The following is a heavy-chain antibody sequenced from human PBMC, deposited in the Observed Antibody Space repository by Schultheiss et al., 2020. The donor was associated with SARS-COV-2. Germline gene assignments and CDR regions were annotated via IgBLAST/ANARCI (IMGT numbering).Heavy chain of an antibody. CDR3: AKDRGWNDVEQAFDI. D-gene: IGHD1-1*01. CDR2: ISYDGSNK. J-gene: IGHJ3*02. V-gene: IGHV3-30*07. CDR1: GFTFSSYA. Sequence: GGSLRLSCAASGFTFSSYAMHWVRQAPGKGLEWVAVISYDGSNKYYADSVKGRFTISRDNSKNTLYLQMNSLRAEDTAVYYCAKDRGWNDVEQAFDIWGQGTMVTVS.